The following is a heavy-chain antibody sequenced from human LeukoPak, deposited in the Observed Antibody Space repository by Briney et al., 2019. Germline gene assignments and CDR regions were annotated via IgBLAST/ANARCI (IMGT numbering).Heavy chain of an antibody. D-gene: IGHD3-22*01. V-gene: IGHV4-59*08. CDR2: IYYSGST. CDR1: GGSISSYY. Sequence: SETLSLTCTVSGGSISSYYWSWIRQPPGKGLEWIGHIYYSGSTNNNPSLKSRVTISVDTSKNQFFLKLSSVAAADTAVYYCARHSTYYYDSSGPRYYFDYWGQGTLVTVSS. CDR3: ARHSTYYYDSSGPRYYFDY. J-gene: IGHJ4*02.